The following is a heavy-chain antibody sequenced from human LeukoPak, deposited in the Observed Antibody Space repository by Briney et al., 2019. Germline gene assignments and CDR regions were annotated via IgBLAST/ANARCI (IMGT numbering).Heavy chain of an antibody. Sequence: AGGSLRLSCAASGFTFSDYYMSWIRQAPGKGLEWVSYISSSSSYTNYADSVKGRFTISRDNAKNSLYLQMNSLRAEDTAVYYCARLEMATTRFDYWGQGTLVTVSS. CDR1: GFTFSDYY. CDR3: ARLEMATTRFDY. J-gene: IGHJ4*02. D-gene: IGHD5-24*01. V-gene: IGHV3-11*03. CDR2: ISSSSSYT.